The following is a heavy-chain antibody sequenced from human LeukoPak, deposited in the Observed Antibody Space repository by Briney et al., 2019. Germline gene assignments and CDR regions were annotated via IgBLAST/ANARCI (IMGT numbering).Heavy chain of an antibody. D-gene: IGHD3-22*01. Sequence: GGSLRLSCAASGFILSNFAIYWVRQAPGKGLEWVAVISYDGSNKYYADSVKGRFTISRDNSKNTLYLQMNSLRAEDTAVYYCARGYYDSSGLIDYWGQGTLVTVSS. V-gene: IGHV3-30*19. CDR1: GFILSNFA. CDR3: ARGYYDSSGLIDY. CDR2: ISYDGSNK. J-gene: IGHJ4*02.